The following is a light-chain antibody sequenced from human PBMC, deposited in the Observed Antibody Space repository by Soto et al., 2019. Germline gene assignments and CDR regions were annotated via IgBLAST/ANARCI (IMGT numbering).Light chain of an antibody. CDR1: QSISSW. V-gene: IGKV1-5*01. CDR3: QQYNSYLWT. J-gene: IGKJ1*01. Sequence: DIQMTQSPSTLSASVGDRVTITCRASQSISSWLAWYQQKPGKAPKLLIYDASSLESGVPSRFSGRGSGTEFTLTISSLQPDDLATYYCQQYNSYLWTFGQGTEV. CDR2: DAS.